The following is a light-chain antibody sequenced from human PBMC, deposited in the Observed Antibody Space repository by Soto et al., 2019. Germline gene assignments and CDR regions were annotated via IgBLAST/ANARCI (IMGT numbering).Light chain of an antibody. CDR3: QQYGGSPQT. CDR2: GAS. J-gene: IGKJ1*01. V-gene: IGKV3-20*01. Sequence: EIVLTQSPGTLSLSPGERATLSCRARQSVSNYLAWYQQKPGQAPRLLIYGASSRATGIPDRFSGSGSGTDFTLTISRLEPEDFAVYYGQQYGGSPQTFGQGTKVEIK. CDR1: QSVSNY.